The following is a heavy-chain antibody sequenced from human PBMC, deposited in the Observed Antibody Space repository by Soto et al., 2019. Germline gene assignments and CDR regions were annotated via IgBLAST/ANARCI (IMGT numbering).Heavy chain of an antibody. D-gene: IGHD3-3*01. CDR1: GYTFTSYY. Sequence: ASVKVSCKASGYTFTSYYMHWVRQAPGQGLEWMGIINPSGGSTSYAQKFQGRVTMTRDTSTSTVYMELSSLRSEDTAVYYCARTHGLRFLEWLFGAFDIWGQGTMVTVSS. CDR2: INPSGGST. V-gene: IGHV1-46*03. J-gene: IGHJ3*02. CDR3: ARTHGLRFLEWLFGAFDI.